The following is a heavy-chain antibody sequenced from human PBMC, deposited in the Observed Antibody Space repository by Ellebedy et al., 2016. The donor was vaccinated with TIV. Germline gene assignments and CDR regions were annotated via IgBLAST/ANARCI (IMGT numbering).Heavy chain of an antibody. V-gene: IGHV1-8*01. CDR3: ARGGERWLQPEY. CDR1: GYTFTSYD. D-gene: IGHD5-24*01. CDR2: MNPNSGNT. J-gene: IGHJ4*02. Sequence: ASVKVSCXASGYTFTSYDINWVRQATGQGLEWMGWMNPNSGNTGYAQKFQGRVTMTRNTSISTAYMELSSLRSEDTAVYYCARGGERWLQPEYWGQGTLVTVSS.